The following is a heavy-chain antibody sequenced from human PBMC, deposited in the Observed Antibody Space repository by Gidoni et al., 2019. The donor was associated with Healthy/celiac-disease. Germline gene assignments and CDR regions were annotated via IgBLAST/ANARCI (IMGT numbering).Heavy chain of an antibody. D-gene: IGHD6-19*01. CDR3: ATPPLRGSGGPYYYYGMDV. J-gene: IGHJ6*02. CDR2: FDPEDGET. Sequence: QVQLVQSGAEVKKPGASVKVSCKVSGYTLTELSMHWVRQAPGKGLEWMGGFDPEDGETIYAQKFQGRVTMTEDTSTDTAYMELSSLRSEDTAVYYCATPPLRGSGGPYYYYGMDVWGQGTTVTVSS. CDR1: GYTLTELS. V-gene: IGHV1-24*01.